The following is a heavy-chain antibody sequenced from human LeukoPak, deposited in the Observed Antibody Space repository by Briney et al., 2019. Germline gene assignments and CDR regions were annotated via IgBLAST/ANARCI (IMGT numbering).Heavy chain of an antibody. D-gene: IGHD3-22*01. V-gene: IGHV3-9*01. Sequence: GGSLRLSCAASGFTFDDYAMHWVRQAPGKGLEWVSGISWNGGSIGYADSVKGRFTISRHNAKNSLYLQMNSLRAEDTALYYCAKDPDSSGSYYFDYWGQGTLVTVSS. CDR1: GFTFDDYA. CDR2: ISWNGGSI. J-gene: IGHJ4*02. CDR3: AKDPDSSGSYYFDY.